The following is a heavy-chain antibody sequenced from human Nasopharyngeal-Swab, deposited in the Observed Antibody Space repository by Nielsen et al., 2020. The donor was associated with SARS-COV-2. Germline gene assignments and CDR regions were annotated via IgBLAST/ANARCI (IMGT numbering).Heavy chain of an antibody. CDR3: AKRRSNDNYCMDV. Sequence: GASLKISCAASGFTFSSYAMSWVRQAPGKGLEWVSGISGSGDTTKYADSVKGRFTISRDNDKNTLYLQMNSLRAEDTAVYFCAKRRSNDNYCMDVWGQGTTVTVSS. D-gene: IGHD2-8*01. CDR1: GFTFSSYA. J-gene: IGHJ6*02. CDR2: ISGSGDTT. V-gene: IGHV3-23*01.